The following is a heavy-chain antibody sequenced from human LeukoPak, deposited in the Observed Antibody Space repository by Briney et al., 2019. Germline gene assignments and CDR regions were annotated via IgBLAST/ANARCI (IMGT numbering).Heavy chain of an antibody. CDR1: GGSISSSTYY. V-gene: IGHV4-39*01. CDR3: AILGTGSS. CDR2: IYYRGST. D-gene: IGHD3-10*01. Sequence: SETLSLTCTVSGGSISSSTYYWGWIRQPPGRGLEWIGTIYYRGSTYYNPSLKSRVTISVDTSNNQFSQRLSSVTAADTAVYYCAILGTGSSWGQGTLVTVSS. J-gene: IGHJ5*02.